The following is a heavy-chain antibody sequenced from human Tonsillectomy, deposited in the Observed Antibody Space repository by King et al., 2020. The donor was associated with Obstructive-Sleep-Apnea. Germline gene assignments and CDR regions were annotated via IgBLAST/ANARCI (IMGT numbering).Heavy chain of an antibody. CDR1: GFTFSSYA. Sequence: VQLVESGGGVVQPGRSLRLSCAASGFTFSSYAMHWVRQAPGKGLEWVAVISYDGSNEYYADSVKGRFTISRDNSKNTLYLQMNSLRAEDTAVYYCANSRILRVRGVIITSGGDYWGQGTLVTVSS. J-gene: IGHJ4*02. D-gene: IGHD3-10*01. CDR2: ISYDGSNE. CDR3: ANSRILRVRGVIITSGGDY. V-gene: IGHV3-30*18.